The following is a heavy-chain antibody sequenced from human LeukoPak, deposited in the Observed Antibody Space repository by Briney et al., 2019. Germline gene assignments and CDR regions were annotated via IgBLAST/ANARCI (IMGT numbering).Heavy chain of an antibody. CDR1: GGSISSSSYY. CDR3: ARPRITIFGVVIDAFDI. J-gene: IGHJ3*02. V-gene: IGHV4-39*01. Sequence: ASETLSLTCTVSGGSISSSSYYWGWIRQPPGKGLEWIGSIYYSGSTYHNPSLKSRVTISVDTSKNQFSLKLSSVTAADTAVYYCARPRITIFGVVIDAFDIWGQGTMVTVSS. D-gene: IGHD3-3*01. CDR2: IYYSGST.